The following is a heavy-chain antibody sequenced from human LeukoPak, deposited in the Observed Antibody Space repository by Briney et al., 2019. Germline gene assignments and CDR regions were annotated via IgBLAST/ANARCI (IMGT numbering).Heavy chain of an antibody. CDR2: ISYDGRNI. Sequence: GKSLRLSCAASGFTFNNYGMHWVRQAPGKGLEWVAVISYDGRNIHYPDSVKGRFTIYRDISTDTLWLQMDSLRTEDTAVYYCAKGPLRGTAAAIDYWGQGTLVTVSS. V-gene: IGHV3-30*18. CDR3: AKGPLRGTAAAIDY. CDR1: GFTFNNYG. D-gene: IGHD2-2*01. J-gene: IGHJ4*02.